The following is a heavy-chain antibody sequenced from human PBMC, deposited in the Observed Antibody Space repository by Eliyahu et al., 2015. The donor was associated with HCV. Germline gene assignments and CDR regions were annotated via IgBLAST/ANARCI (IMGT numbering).Heavy chain of an antibody. D-gene: IGHD2-2*02. J-gene: IGHJ5*02. Sequence: QVQLQESGPGLVKPSETLSLTCAVSGYSISSGYYWGWIRQPPGKGLEWIGSIYHSGSAPSTPSLKSRVTISVDTSKNQFSLKLSSVTAADTAVYYCARHTPYCSSTSCYTAWFDPWGQGTLVTVSS. V-gene: IGHV4-38-2*01. CDR1: GYSISSGYY. CDR3: ARHTPYCSSTSCYTAWFDP. CDR2: IYHSGSA.